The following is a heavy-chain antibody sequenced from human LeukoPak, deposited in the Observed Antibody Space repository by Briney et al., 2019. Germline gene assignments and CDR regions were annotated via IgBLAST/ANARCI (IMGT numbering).Heavy chain of an antibody. D-gene: IGHD4-17*01. CDR1: GFTFSNYG. CDR2: IGGSATDI. CDR3: ARQEVDYGAPAGFHN. Sequence: GGSLRLSCAASGFTFSNYGMNWGRQAPGKGQEWVSSIGGSATDIYYAASVKGRFTISRDHAKNALYLQMNSLRAEDTAVYYCARQEVDYGAPAGFHNWGQGTLVTVSS. V-gene: IGHV3-21*01. J-gene: IGHJ4*02.